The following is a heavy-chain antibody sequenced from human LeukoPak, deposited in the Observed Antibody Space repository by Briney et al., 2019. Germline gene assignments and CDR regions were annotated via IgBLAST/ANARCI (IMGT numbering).Heavy chain of an antibody. J-gene: IGHJ4*02. CDR3: ARGSGWNYYDSSGAFDY. V-gene: IGHV3-48*01. D-gene: IGHD3-22*01. Sequence: GGSLRLSCAASGFTFSSYSMNWVRQAPGKGLEWVSYISSSSSTIYYADSVKGRFTISRDNAKNSLYLQMNSLRAEDTAVYYCARGSGWNYYDSSGAFDYWGQGTLVTVSS. CDR1: GFTFSSYS. CDR2: ISSSSSTI.